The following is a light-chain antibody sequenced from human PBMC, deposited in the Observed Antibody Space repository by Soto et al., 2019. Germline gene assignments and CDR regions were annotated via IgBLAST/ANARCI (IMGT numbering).Light chain of an antibody. V-gene: IGLV2-8*01. CDR3: SSYVVSYIWV. CDR1: SSDVGAYDF. CDR2: QVT. J-gene: IGLJ3*02. Sequence: QSALTQPPSASGSPGQSVTISCTGTSSDVGAYDFVSWFQQHPGKAPKLIIYQVTKRPSGVPYRFSGSKSGNTASLTVSGLQAEDEADYYCSSYVVSYIWVFGGGTKLTVL.